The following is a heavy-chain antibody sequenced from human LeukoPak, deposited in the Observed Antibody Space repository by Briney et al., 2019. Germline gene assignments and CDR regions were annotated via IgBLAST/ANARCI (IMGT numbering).Heavy chain of an antibody. V-gene: IGHV4-59*01. J-gene: IGHJ6*02. CDR3: ARRYYYDSSYGMDV. CDR2: IYYSGST. D-gene: IGHD3-22*01. Sequence: SETLSLTCTVPGGSISSYYWSWIRQPPGKGLEWIGYIYYSGSTNYNPSLKSRVTISVDTSKNQFSLKLSSVTAADTAVYYCARRYYYDSSYGMDVWGQGTTVTVSS. CDR1: GGSISSYY.